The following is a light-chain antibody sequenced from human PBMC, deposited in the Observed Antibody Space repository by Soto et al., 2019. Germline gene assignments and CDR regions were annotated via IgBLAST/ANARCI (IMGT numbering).Light chain of an antibody. CDR3: QTWGTGIHVV. CDR2: LNSDGSH. J-gene: IGLJ2*01. V-gene: IGLV4-69*01. Sequence: QSVLTQSPSASASLGASVKLTCSLSSGHSSSTIAWHQQQPEKGPRYLMKLNSDGSHSQGDAIPDRSSGSSSGAERYLTIARLQSEDEADYYCQTWGTGIHVVFGGGTKVTVL. CDR1: SGHSSST.